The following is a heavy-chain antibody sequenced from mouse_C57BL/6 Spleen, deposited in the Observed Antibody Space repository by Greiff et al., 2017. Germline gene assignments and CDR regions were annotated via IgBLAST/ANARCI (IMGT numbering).Heavy chain of an antibody. J-gene: IGHJ2*01. CDR2: IHPNSGST. D-gene: IGHD1-1*01. Sequence: QVQLQQPGAELVKPGASVKLSCKASGYTFTSYWMHWVKQRPGQGLEWIGMIHPNSGSTNYNEKFKSKVTLTVDKSSSTAYMQLSSLTSEDSAVYYCARGGLTTVPHYWGQGTTLTVSS. CDR1: GYTFTSYW. V-gene: IGHV1-64*01. CDR3: ARGGLTTVPHY.